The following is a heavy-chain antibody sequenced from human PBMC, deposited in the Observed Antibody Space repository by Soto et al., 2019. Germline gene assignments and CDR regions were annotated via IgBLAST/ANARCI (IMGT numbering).Heavy chain of an antibody. CDR3: AKDGRGSGSHYNSVGY. Sequence: EVQLVESGGGLIQPGGSLKLSCAASGFTVGNNYMSWVRQAPGKGLEWVSLIYSTGTTKYADSVKGRFTVSRDKAKNTLYLQMNSLRAEDTAVYYCAKDGRGSGSHYNSVGYGGQGTLVTVSS. CDR2: IYSTGTT. J-gene: IGHJ4*02. D-gene: IGHD3-10*01. V-gene: IGHV3-53*01. CDR1: GFTVGNNY.